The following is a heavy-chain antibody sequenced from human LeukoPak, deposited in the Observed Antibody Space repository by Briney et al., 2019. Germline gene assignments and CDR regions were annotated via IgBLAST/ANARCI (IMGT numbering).Heavy chain of an antibody. J-gene: IGHJ4*02. Sequence: ASVKVSFKAAGYAFTSYGINWVRQPPGQGGEWVGCISIYNGNTNFAQKLQGRVTMTTDTSTSTAYMKLRSLRSDDAAVYYCARDLGGSSYGLDYWGQGTLVTVSS. CDR2: ISIYNGNT. CDR3: ARDLGGSSYGLDY. V-gene: IGHV1-18*01. D-gene: IGHD5-18*01. CDR1: GYAFTSYG.